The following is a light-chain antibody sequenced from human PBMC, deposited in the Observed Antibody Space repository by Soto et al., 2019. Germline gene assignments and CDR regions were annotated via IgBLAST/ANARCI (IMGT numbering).Light chain of an antibody. Sequence: QSALTQPASVSGSPGQSITISCTGTSSDVGGYNYVSWYQQHPGKAPKLMIYEVSNRPSGVSNRFSGSKSGNTASLTISGLQREDEADYYCSSFTTRSTVVFGGGTKLTVL. V-gene: IGLV2-14*01. J-gene: IGLJ2*01. CDR1: SSDVGGYNY. CDR2: EVS. CDR3: SSFTTRSTVV.